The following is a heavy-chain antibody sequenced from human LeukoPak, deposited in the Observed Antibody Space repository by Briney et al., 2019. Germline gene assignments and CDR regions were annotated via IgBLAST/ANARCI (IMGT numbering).Heavy chain of an antibody. Sequence: PSETLSLICTVSGGSISSYYWSWIRQPPGKGLEWIGYIYYSGTTNYNPSPKSRVTISVDTSKNQFSLQLRSVTAADTAVYYCAREDPQTTVPEGMDVWGQGTTVIVSS. D-gene: IGHD4-17*01. V-gene: IGHV4-59*01. CDR2: IYYSGTT. CDR3: AREDPQTTVPEGMDV. J-gene: IGHJ6*02. CDR1: GGSISSYY.